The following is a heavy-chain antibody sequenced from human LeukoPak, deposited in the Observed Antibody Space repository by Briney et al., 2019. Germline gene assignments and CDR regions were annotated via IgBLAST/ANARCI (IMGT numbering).Heavy chain of an antibody. CDR3: AGLGYCSSTSCQNDGLGAFDI. V-gene: IGHV1-69*13. CDR2: IIPIFGTA. D-gene: IGHD2-2*01. Sequence: SVKVSCKASGGTFSSYAISWVRQAPGQGLEWMGGIIPIFGTANYAQKFQGRVTITADESTSTAYMELSSLRSEDTAVYYCAGLGYCSSTSCQNDGLGAFDIWGQGTMVTVPS. J-gene: IGHJ3*02. CDR1: GGTFSSYA.